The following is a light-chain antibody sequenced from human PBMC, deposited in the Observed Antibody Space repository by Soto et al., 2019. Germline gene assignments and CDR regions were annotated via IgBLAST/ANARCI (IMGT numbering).Light chain of an antibody. CDR3: LQALQTPYT. J-gene: IGKJ2*01. Sequence: DIVMTESPLSLRVTPGEPASISCRSSQRLLHSNGYNYLDWYLQKPGQSPQLLIYLGSNRASGVPDRFSGSGSGTDVTLKISRVEAEDVGFYYCLQALQTPYTFGRGTKLEIK. CDR1: QRLLHSNGYNY. V-gene: IGKV2-28*01. CDR2: LGS.